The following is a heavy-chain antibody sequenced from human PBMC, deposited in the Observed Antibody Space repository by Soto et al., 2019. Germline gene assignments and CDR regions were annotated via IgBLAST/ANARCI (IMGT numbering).Heavy chain of an antibody. CDR3: ARGAAATLAGYNWFDP. V-gene: IGHV1-46*01. D-gene: IGHD2-15*01. CDR2: INPSGGST. J-gene: IGHJ5*02. CDR1: GYTFTSYY. Sequence: QVQLVQSGAEVKKPGASVKVSCKASGYTFTSYYMHWVRQAPGQGLEWMGIINPSGGSTSYAQKFQGRVTMTRDTSTSTVYMELSSLRSEDTAVYYCARGAAATLAGYNWFDPWGQGTLVTVSS.